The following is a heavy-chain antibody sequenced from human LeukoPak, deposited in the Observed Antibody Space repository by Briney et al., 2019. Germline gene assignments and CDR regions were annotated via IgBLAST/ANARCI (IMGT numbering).Heavy chain of an antibody. J-gene: IGHJ6*02. CDR3: AKDSYDFWSGYYADGPYYYYYGMDV. Sequence: PGGSLRLSCAASGFTFSSYGMHWVRQAPGKGLEWVAVISYDGSNKYYADSVKGRFTISRDNSKNTLYLQMNSLRAEDTAVYYCAKDSYDFWSGYYADGPYYYYYGMDVWGQGTTVTVSS. CDR2: ISYDGSNK. V-gene: IGHV3-30*18. D-gene: IGHD3-3*01. CDR1: GFTFSSYG.